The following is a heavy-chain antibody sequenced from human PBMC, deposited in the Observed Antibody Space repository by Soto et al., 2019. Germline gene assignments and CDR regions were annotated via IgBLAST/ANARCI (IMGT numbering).Heavy chain of an antibody. J-gene: IGHJ5*02. CDR3: ARDYRGATMTGFFNWFDP. Sequence: SETLSLTCTVSGGSVSSGSYYWSWIRQPPGKGLEWIGYIYYSGSTNYNPSLKSRVTISVDTSKNQFSLKLSSVTAADTAVYYCARDYRGATMTGFFNWFDPWGQGTLVTVS. V-gene: IGHV4-61*01. CDR2: IYYSGST. D-gene: IGHD1-26*01. CDR1: GGSVSSGSYY.